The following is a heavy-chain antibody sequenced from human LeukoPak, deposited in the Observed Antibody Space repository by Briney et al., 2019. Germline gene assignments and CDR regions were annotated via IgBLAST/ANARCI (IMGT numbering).Heavy chain of an antibody. CDR3: ARETRIVGATPDY. CDR1: GGSISSGSYY. CDR2: IYTSAST. Sequence: SETLSLTCTVSGGSISSGSYYWSWIRQPAGKGLEWIGRIYTSASTNYNPSLKSRVTISVDTSKNQFSLKLSSVTAADTAVYYCARETRIVGATPDYWGQGTLVTVSS. V-gene: IGHV4-61*02. D-gene: IGHD1-26*01. J-gene: IGHJ4*02.